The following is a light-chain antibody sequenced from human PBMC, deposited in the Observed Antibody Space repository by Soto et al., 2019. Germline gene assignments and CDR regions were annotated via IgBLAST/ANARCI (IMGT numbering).Light chain of an antibody. V-gene: IGLV2-14*01. Sequence: QSALTQPASVSGSPGQSITISCAGTSSDVGGYDYVSWYQHHPGKAPKLMIYDVSNRPSGVSNRFSGSKSGKTAALTISGLQAEDEAEYYCSSYTGSATLYVVGTGTQLTVL. CDR3: SSYTGSATLYV. J-gene: IGLJ1*01. CDR2: DVS. CDR1: SSDVGGYDY.